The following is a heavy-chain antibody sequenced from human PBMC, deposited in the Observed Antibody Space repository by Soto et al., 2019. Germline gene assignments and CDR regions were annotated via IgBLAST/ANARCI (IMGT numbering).Heavy chain of an antibody. D-gene: IGHD3-3*01. CDR1: GFTFSSYS. CDR2: ISSSGSVI. V-gene: IGHV3-48*02. J-gene: IGHJ4*01. Sequence: GESLKISCAASGFTFSSYSMTWVRQAPGKGPEWVSYISSSGSVIDYADSVKGRFTVSRDNAKNSLFLQMNSLRDEDTAMYYCARDWFHYDFWNKYFQTYYFDYWGHGTRVTVS. CDR3: ARDWFHYDFWNKYFQTYYFDY.